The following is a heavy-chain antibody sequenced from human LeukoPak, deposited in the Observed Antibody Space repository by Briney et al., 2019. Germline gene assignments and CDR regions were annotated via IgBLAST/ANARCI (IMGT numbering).Heavy chain of an antibody. CDR2: MNQDGSEK. V-gene: IGHV3-7*01. Sequence: GGSLRLSGVASGFSFSTYWMTWVRQAPGKGLEWVANMNQDGSEKNYVDSVRGRFTISRDNAKNSLYLQMNSLRAEDTALYYCAKAPLGSGATYYFDSWGQGTLVTVSS. J-gene: IGHJ4*02. D-gene: IGHD6-19*01. CDR3: AKAPLGSGATYYFDS. CDR1: GFSFSTYW.